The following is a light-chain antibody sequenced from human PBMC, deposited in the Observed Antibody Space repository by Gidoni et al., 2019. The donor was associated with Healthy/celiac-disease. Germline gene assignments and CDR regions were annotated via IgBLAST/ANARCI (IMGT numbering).Light chain of an antibody. V-gene: IGKV2-28*01. CDR1: QSLLHINGYNY. CDR2: LGS. Sequence: DMVMTQSPLSLPVTPGEPASISCRSSQSLLHINGYNYLDWYLQKPGQSPQLLIYLGSNRASGVPDMFCGSGSGTDFTLKISRVDAEDVGFYYCMQALQTPCTFGQGTKLEIK. CDR3: MQALQTPCT. J-gene: IGKJ2*02.